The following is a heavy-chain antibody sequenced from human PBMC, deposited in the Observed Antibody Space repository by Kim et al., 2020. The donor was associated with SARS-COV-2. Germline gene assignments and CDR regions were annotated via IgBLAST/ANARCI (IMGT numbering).Heavy chain of an antibody. J-gene: IGHJ5*02. CDR1: GGSISSGGYY. CDR2: IYYSGST. CDR3: AREYYYDSSGLYNWFDP. D-gene: IGHD3-22*01. V-gene: IGHV4-31*03. Sequence: SETLSLTCTVSGGSISSGGYYWSWIRQHPGKGLEWIGYIYYSGSTYYNPSLKSRVTISVDTSKNQFSLKLSSVTAADTAVYYCAREYYYDSSGLYNWFDPWGQGTLVTVSS.